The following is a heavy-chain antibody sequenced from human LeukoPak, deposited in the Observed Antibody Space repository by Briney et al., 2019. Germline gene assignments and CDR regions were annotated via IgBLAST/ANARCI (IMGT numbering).Heavy chain of an antibody. D-gene: IGHD2-8*01. J-gene: IGHJ4*02. V-gene: IGHV3-53*01. Sequence: GGSLRLSCAASGFTFSSYGMHWVRQAPGKGLEWVSVIYSGGSTYYADSVKGRFTISRDNSKNTLYVQMNSLRAEDTAVYYCAREGSNGGYDFWGQGTLVTVAS. CDR1: GFTFSSYG. CDR3: AREGSNGGYDF. CDR2: IYSGGST.